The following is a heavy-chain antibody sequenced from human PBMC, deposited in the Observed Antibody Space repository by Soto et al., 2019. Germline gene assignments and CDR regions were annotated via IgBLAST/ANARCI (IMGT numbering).Heavy chain of an antibody. CDR3: AKDRETAWFPDF. D-gene: IGHD3-10*01. Sequence: LSCTAAGFTFISYGLSWVRQAPGKGLEWVSTISGGDTYYADFVKGRFTISRDISKNTLYLQMDGLRAEDTAIYYCAKDRETAWFPDFWGQGALVTVSS. CDR2: ISGGDT. J-gene: IGHJ4*02. V-gene: IGHV3-23*01. CDR1: GFTFISYG.